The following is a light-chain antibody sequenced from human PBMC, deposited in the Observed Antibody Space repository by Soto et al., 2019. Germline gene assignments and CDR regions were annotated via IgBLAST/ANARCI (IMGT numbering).Light chain of an antibody. CDR3: GQFVSSPPRT. V-gene: IGKV1-5*03. CDR2: KAS. Sequence: DIQMTQSPSTLSGSVGDRVTITCRASQTISSWLAWYQQKPGKAPQLLIYKASTFKSGVPSRFSGSGSGTEFTLPISSLQPDDFATYYCGQFVSSPPRTFGQGTKVEIK. J-gene: IGKJ1*01. CDR1: QTISSW.